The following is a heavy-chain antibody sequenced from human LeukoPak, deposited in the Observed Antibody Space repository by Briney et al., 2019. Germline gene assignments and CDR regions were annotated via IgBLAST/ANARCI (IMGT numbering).Heavy chain of an antibody. CDR3: ARARYYYDSNTYRQGPLFDY. V-gene: IGHV3-23*01. Sequence: GGSLRLSCAASRFTFSNYAMSWVRQAPGKGLEWVSTISGSRGSTYYADSVKGRFTISRDNSKNSLYLQMHSLRAEDTAVYYCARARYYYDSNTYRQGPLFDYWGQGTLVTVSS. D-gene: IGHD3-22*01. CDR2: ISGSRGST. CDR1: RFTFSNYA. J-gene: IGHJ4*02.